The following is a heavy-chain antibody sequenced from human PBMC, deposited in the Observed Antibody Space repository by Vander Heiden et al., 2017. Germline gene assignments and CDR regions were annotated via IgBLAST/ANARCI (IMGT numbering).Heavy chain of an antibody. CDR1: GFSLSTSGVG. D-gene: IGHD3-22*01. CDR2: MYWDDDK. CDR3: AREYYYDSSGGFDP. Sequence: QITLKESGPTLVKPTQTLTLTCTFSGFSLSTSGVGVGWLRQPPGKALEWLALMYWDDDKRYSPSLKSRLTITKDTSKNQVVLTMTNMDPVDTATYYCAREYYYDSSGGFDPWGQGTLVTVSS. J-gene: IGHJ5*02. V-gene: IGHV2-5*02.